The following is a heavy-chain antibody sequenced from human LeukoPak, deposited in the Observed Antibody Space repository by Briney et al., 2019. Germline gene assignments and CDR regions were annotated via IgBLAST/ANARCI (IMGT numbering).Heavy chain of an antibody. J-gene: IGHJ4*02. CDR1: GFTFSSYW. V-gene: IGHV3-7*01. Sequence: GGSLRLSCAASGFTFSSYWMSWVRQAPGKGLEWVANIKQDGSEKYYVDSVKGRFTISRDNANNSLYLQMNSLRAEDTAVYYCARDQQDLGFYYGSGSYGYFDYWGQGTLVTVSS. CDR2: IKQDGSEK. CDR3: ARDQQDLGFYYGSGSYGYFDY. D-gene: IGHD3-10*01.